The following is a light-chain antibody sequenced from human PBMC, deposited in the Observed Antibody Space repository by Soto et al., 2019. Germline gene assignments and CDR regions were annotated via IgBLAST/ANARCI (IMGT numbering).Light chain of an antibody. J-gene: IGKJ5*01. CDR2: GAS. CDR3: QHYESSSSIT. Sequence: EIVMTQSPASLSVSPGERATLSCRASQNVNSNLAWYQQKPGQAPRFLIYGASTRATGIPARFSGSGSGTEFTLTISSLQSEDFAVYYCQHYESSSSITFGHGTRLEIK. V-gene: IGKV3-15*01. CDR1: QNVNSN.